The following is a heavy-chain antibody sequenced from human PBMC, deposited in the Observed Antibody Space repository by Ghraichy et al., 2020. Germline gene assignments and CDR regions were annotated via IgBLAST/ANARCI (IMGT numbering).Heavy chain of an antibody. Sequence: GESLNISCKGSGYSFTSYWIGWVRQMPGKGLEWMGIIYPGDSDTRYNPSFQGQVTISADKSISTAYLQWSSLKASDTAMYYCARPPAYCGGDCYQDYWGQGTLVTVSS. CDR2: IYPGDSDT. D-gene: IGHD2-21*02. J-gene: IGHJ4*02. V-gene: IGHV5-51*01. CDR1: GYSFTSYW. CDR3: ARPPAYCGGDCYQDY.